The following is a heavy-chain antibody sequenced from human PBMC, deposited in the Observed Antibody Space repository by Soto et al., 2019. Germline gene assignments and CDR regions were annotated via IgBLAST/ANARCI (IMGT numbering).Heavy chain of an antibody. V-gene: IGHV4-61*01. J-gene: IGHJ4*01. CDR1: GGSVSSGSYY. D-gene: IGHD1-26*01. CDR2: IYYSGST. CDR3: ARAELVGATDY. Sequence: SETLSLTCTVSGGSVSSGSYYWSWIRQPPGKGLEWIRYIYYSGSTNYNPSLKSRVTISVDTSKNQFSLKLSSVTAADTAVYYCARAELVGATDYWGHGTLVTVSS.